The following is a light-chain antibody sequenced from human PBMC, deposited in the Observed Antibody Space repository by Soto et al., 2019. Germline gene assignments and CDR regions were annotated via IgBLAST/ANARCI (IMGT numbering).Light chain of an antibody. CDR1: QSISSW. J-gene: IGKJ1*01. CDR2: DAS. CDR3: QQSFSTPWT. Sequence: DIQLTPSPSTLSASVGDRVTITCRASQSISSWLAWYQQKPGKAPKLLIYDASSLESGVPSRFSGSGSGTEFTLTISSLQPEDFATYYCQQSFSTPWTFGQGTTVE. V-gene: IGKV1-5*01.